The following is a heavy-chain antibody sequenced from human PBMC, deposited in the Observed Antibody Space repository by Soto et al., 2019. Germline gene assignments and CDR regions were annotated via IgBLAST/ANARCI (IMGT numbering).Heavy chain of an antibody. CDR1: GGSFSGYY. J-gene: IGHJ6*03. CDR3: ARGYGSGSYYNYYYYYVDV. Sequence: QVQLQQWGAGLLKPSETLSLTCAVYGGSFSGYYWSWIRQPPGKGLEWLGEINHSGSTNYNPSLKSRVTISVDTSKNHFSLKLSSVTAADTAVYYCARGYGSGSYYNYYYYYVDVWGKGTTVTVSS. CDR2: INHSGST. D-gene: IGHD3-10*01. V-gene: IGHV4-34*01.